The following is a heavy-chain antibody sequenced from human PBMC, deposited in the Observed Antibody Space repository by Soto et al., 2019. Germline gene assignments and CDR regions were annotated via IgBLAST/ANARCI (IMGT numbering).Heavy chain of an antibody. J-gene: IGHJ5*02. CDR2: IYWDDDK. Sequence: SGPTLVNPTQTLTLTCTFSGISLSTSGVGVGWIRQPPGKALEWLALIYWDDDKRYSPSLKSRITITKDISKNQVVLTMTNMDPVDTATYYCAHRPPYYDIMTGYYKGPWFDPWGQGTLVTVSS. D-gene: IGHD3-9*01. V-gene: IGHV2-5*02. CDR3: AHRPPYYDIMTGYYKGPWFDP. CDR1: GISLSTSGVG.